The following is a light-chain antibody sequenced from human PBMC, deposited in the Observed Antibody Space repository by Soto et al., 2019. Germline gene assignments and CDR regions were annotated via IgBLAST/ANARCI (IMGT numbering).Light chain of an antibody. CDR1: SGSIASNY. V-gene: IGLV6-57*02. J-gene: IGLJ3*02. CDR3: VVWDDGLGGSWV. Sequence: NFMLTQPHSVSESPGKTVTISCTGSSGSIASNYVQWYQQRPGSAPASVIYEGNQRRSGVPDRFSGSKSGTSASLAISGLRSEDEATYYCVVWDDGLGGSWVFAGGTKLTVL. CDR2: EGN.